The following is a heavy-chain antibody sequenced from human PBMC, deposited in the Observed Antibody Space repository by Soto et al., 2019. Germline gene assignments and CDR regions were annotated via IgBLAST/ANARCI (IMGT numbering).Heavy chain of an antibody. CDR1: GFSFGSYA. CDR2: ISYDGSNK. CDR3: ARGVRYYDILTGLHY. Sequence: GGSLRLSCAASGFSFGSYAMHWVRQAPGKGLEWVAVISYDGSNKYYADSVKGRFTISRDNSKNTLYLQMNSLRAEDTAVYYCARGVRYYDILTGLHYWGQGTLVTVSS. J-gene: IGHJ4*02. V-gene: IGHV3-30-3*01. D-gene: IGHD3-9*01.